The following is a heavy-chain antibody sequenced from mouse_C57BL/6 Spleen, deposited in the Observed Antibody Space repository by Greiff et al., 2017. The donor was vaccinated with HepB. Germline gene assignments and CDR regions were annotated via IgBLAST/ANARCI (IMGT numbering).Heavy chain of an antibody. D-gene: IGHD1-1*01. Sequence: DVQLQESGPGLVKPSQSLSLTCSVTGYSITSGYYWNWIRQFPGNKLEWMGYISYDGSNNYNPSLKNRISITRDTSKNQFFLKLNSVTTEDTATYYCARDTTTVNGYYAMDYWGQGTSVTVSS. CDR2: ISYDGSN. J-gene: IGHJ4*01. CDR3: ARDTTTVNGYYAMDY. CDR1: GYSITSGYY. V-gene: IGHV3-6*01.